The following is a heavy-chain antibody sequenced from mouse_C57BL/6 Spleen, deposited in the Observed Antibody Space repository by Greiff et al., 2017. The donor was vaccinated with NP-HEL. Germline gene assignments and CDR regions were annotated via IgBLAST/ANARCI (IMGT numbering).Heavy chain of an antibody. Sequence: EVQLQESGPGLVKPPQSLSLTCSVTGYSITSGYYWNWIRQFPGNKLEWMGYISYDGSNNYNPSLKNRISITRDTSKNQFFLKLNSVTTEDTATYYCARGFITTVVATSYFDYWGQGTTLTVSS. V-gene: IGHV3-6*01. CDR2: ISYDGSN. CDR3: ARGFITTVVATSYFDY. J-gene: IGHJ2*01. D-gene: IGHD1-1*01. CDR1: GYSITSGYY.